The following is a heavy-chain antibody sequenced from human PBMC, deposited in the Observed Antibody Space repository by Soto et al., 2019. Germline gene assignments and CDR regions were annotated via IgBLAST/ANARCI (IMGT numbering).Heavy chain of an antibody. CDR2: IVVGSRNT. CDR3: AALGSSMVRRVTGYHGMDV. CDR1: GFTFSSSA. J-gene: IGHJ6*02. D-gene: IGHD3-10*01. Sequence: GSSVKVSCKASGFTFSSSAVQWVRQARGQGLEWIGWIVVGSRNTNYAQEFQERVTITRDMSTSTSYLELSSLTSEDTAVYYCAALGSSMVRRVTGYHGMDVWG. V-gene: IGHV1-58*01.